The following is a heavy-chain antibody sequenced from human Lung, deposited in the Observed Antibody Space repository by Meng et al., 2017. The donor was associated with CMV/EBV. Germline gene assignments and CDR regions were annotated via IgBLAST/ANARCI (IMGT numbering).Heavy chain of an antibody. V-gene: IGHV3-9*01. D-gene: IGHD3-22*01. J-gene: IGHJ4*02. CDR2: ISWNGKNI. CDR1: GFIFDDYA. Sequence: GGSLRLSCAASGFIFDDYAMHWVRQAPGKGLEWVSGISWNGKNINYADSVKGRFTISRDNAKNSLHLQMNSLGVDDTAVYYCAKTDGYYRIGQWGQGTLVTVSS. CDR3: AKTDGYYRIGQ.